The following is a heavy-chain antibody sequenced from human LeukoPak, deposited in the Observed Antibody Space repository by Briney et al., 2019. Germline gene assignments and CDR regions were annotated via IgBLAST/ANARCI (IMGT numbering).Heavy chain of an antibody. Sequence: ASVEVSCKASGYTFTSSDLNWVRQAAGQGLEWMGWINPNSGRTGYAQKFQGRVTMTAKTSISTAYMELSSLTFDDTAVYYCARGRAGLAAAGTYDYWGQGTLITVSS. J-gene: IGHJ4*02. CDR3: ARGRAGLAAAGTYDY. D-gene: IGHD6-13*01. CDR1: GYTFTSSD. CDR2: INPNSGRT. V-gene: IGHV1-8*01.